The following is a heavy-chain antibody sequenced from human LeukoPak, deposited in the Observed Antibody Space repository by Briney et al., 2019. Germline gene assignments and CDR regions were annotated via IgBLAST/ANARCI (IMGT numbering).Heavy chain of an antibody. V-gene: IGHV4-39*01. CDR1: GGSISSSSYY. Sequence: PSETLSLTCTVSGGSISSSSYYWGWIRQPPGKGLEWIGSIYYSGSTYYNPSLKSRVTISVDTSKNQFSLKLSSVTAADTAVYYCASATVVPAAIYWFGPWGQGTLVTVSS. D-gene: IGHD2-2*01. J-gene: IGHJ5*02. CDR2: IYYSGST. CDR3: ASATVVPAAIYWFGP.